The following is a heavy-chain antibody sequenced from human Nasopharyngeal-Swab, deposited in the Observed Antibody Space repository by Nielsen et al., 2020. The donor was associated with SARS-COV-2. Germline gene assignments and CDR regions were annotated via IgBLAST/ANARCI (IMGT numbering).Heavy chain of an antibody. CDR3: GEDWFHGGGHYDDSFDP. V-gene: IGHV1-18*04. Sequence: ASVKVSCKASGYTLTSYGISWVRQAPGQGLEWMGWISPNNGGTKYAQRFQGRVTMTTETYTTKAFMEFWGLRSDDAAMFYCGEDWFHGGGHYDDSFDPWGQGTLVIVSS. J-gene: IGHJ5*02. CDR1: GYTLTSYG. D-gene: IGHD2-21*01. CDR2: ISPNNGGT.